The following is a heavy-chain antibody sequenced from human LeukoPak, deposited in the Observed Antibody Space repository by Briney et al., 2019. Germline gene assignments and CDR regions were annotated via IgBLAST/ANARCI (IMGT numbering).Heavy chain of an antibody. CDR3: ARGIADSTCYYYVDY. J-gene: IGHJ4*02. CDR2: TNYRSKWSN. Sequence: SQTLSLTCDMSGDSVSGNSATWNWIRQSPSRGLEWLGRTNYRSKWSNDYAVSVKSRITINPDTSKNQFSLQLISVTPEDTAVYYCARGIADSTCYYYVDYWGQGTLVTVSS. V-gene: IGHV6-1*01. D-gene: IGHD3-22*01. CDR1: GDSVSGNSAT.